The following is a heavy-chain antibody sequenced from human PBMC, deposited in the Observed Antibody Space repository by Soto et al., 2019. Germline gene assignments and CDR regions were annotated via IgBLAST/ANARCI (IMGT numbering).Heavy chain of an antibody. CDR2: IYSSENT. D-gene: IGHD3-3*01. CDR1: GDSVSTNSYS. Sequence: PSETLSLTCTVSGDSVSTNSYSWGWIRQSPGKGLEWIGTIYSSENTYYNPSLLSRVTISVDTSKNEFSLRLSSVTAADTAVYYCARLLYDFWSGYYRRGPLDVWGQGTTVTVSS. V-gene: IGHV4-39*01. J-gene: IGHJ6*02. CDR3: ARLLYDFWSGYYRRGPLDV.